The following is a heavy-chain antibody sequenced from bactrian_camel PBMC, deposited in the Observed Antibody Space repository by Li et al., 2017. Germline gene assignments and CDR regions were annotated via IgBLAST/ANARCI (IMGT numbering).Heavy chain of an antibody. CDR2: VYFGGGRT. D-gene: IGHD7*01. V-gene: IGHV3S36*01. Sequence: DVQLVESGGGSVQAGGSLRLSCAASGSTSAHSCMGWVRQAPGKEREGVAFVYFGGGRTYYADSVKGRFTISQDKAYDMVYLQMDSLKPVDTGMYYCAAGGVICEGTFYLGCYRFWGQGTQVTVS. J-gene: IGHJ4*01. CDR1: GSTSAHSC. CDR3: AAGGVICEGTFYLGCYRF.